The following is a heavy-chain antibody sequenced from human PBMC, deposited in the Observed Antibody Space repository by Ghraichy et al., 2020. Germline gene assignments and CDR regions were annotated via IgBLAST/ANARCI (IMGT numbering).Heavy chain of an antibody. Sequence: SETLSLTCAVFGDSISNTKWSGWIRQPPGKGLQWIGYVSYSGRTYDNPSLKSRVTMSVDTSKNQFSLQLRSVTAVVTAVYYCATMGDRGEWLDPWGQGTLVTVSS. CDR3: ATMGDRGEWLDP. CDR1: GDSISNTKW. J-gene: IGHJ5*02. V-gene: IGHV4-28*01. CDR2: VSYSGRT. D-gene: IGHD2-21*01.